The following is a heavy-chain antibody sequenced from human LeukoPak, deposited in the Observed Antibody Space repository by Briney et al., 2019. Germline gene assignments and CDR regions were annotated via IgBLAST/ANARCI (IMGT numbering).Heavy chain of an antibody. CDR2: IYSSGST. CDR1: GGSISSYY. CDR3: AREGPGASFDY. J-gene: IGHJ4*02. D-gene: IGHD1-26*01. Sequence: PSETLSLTCTVSGGSISSYYWTWIRQPPGKGLEWIGYIYSSGSTNYNPSLKSRVTISVDTSKKEFSLNLSSVTAADTAVYYCAREGPGASFDYWGQGTLVTVSS. V-gene: IGHV4-4*08.